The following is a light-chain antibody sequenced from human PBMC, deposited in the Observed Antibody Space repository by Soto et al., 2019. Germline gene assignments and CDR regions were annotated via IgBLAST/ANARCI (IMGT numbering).Light chain of an antibody. CDR3: AAWDDSLRGYV. CDR2: RNN. V-gene: IGLV1-47*01. Sequence: QSVLTQPPSASGTPGQRVTISCSGSSSNIAINYVYWYQLLPGTAPQLLIYRNNQRPSGVPDRFSGSKSGTSASLAISGLRSEDETDYYCAAWDDSLRGYVFGTGTKVTVL. CDR1: SSNIAINY. J-gene: IGLJ1*01.